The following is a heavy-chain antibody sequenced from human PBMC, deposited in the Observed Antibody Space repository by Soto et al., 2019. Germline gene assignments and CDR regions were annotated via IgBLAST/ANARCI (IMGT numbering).Heavy chain of an antibody. D-gene: IGHD3-22*01. V-gene: IGHV3-30*09. CDR1: GFSFSSYA. J-gene: IGHJ4*02. CDR3: ARDRGYDSSGYYFM. Sequence: QVQLVESGGGVVQPGRSLRLSCAASGFSFSSYAMHWVRQAPGKGLEWVALISYDGSNEYYADCVKDRFASSRDNSKNTLYLQMSGLRAEDTAVYYCARDRGYDSSGYYFMWGQGTLVTVSS. CDR2: ISYDGSNE.